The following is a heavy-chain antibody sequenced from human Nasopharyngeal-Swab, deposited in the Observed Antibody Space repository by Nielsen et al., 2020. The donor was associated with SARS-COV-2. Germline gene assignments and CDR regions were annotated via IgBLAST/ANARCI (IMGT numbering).Heavy chain of an antibody. CDR2: IWYDGSNK. V-gene: IGHV3-33*08. CDR3: ARGDVVVQAASDY. CDR1: GFTFSSYG. D-gene: IGHD2-2*01. J-gene: IGHJ4*02. Sequence: GESLKISCAASGFTFSSYGMHWVRQAPGKGLEWVAVIWYDGSNKYYADSVKGRFTISRDNSKNTLYLQMNSLRAEDTAVYYCARGDVVVQAASDYWGQGTLVTVSS.